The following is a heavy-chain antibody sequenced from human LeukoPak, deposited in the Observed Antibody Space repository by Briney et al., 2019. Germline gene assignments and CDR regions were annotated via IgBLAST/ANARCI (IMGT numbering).Heavy chain of an antibody. CDR2: INHSGST. J-gene: IGHJ6*03. V-gene: IGHV4-34*01. CDR1: GGSFSGYY. Sequence: AETLSQTFAVYGGSFSGYYWSWIRQPPGKGLEWIGEINHSGSTNYNPSLKSRVTISIDTSENQFSLKLSSVTAADTAVYYCARGLKRYCSGGSCYSRGVNYMDVWGKGTAVTVSS. CDR3: ARGLKRYCSGGSCYSRGVNYMDV. D-gene: IGHD2-15*01.